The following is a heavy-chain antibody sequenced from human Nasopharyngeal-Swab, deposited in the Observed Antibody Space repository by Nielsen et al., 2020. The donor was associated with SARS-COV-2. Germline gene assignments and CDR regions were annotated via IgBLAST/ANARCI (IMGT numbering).Heavy chain of an antibody. Sequence: SETLSLTCAVYGGSFSGYYWSWIRQPPGKGLEWIGEINHSRNTNYNPSLKSRVTILVDTSKNQFSLKLTSVTAVDTAVYYCAALREKYGSTLWGQGTLVTVSS. CDR3: AALREKYGSTL. D-gene: IGHD6-19*01. CDR1: GGSFSGYY. CDR2: INHSRNT. J-gene: IGHJ4*02. V-gene: IGHV4-34*01.